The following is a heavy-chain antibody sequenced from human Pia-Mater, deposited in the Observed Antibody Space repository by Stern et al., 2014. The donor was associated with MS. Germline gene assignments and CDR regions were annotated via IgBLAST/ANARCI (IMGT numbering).Heavy chain of an antibody. CDR3: ARDGRHTDNYGLDV. CDR2: IIPIFGTA. Sequence: VQLVESGAEGKKPGSSVKVSCKASGGTFNVYAINWLRQAPGQGLEWMGGIIPIFGTANYAQKFQGRVTITAEESTRTSSMQLSSLRYDDTAVYYCARDGRHTDNYGLDVWGQGTTVTVSS. CDR1: GGTFNVYA. D-gene: IGHD3-9*01. J-gene: IGHJ6*02. V-gene: IGHV1-69*01.